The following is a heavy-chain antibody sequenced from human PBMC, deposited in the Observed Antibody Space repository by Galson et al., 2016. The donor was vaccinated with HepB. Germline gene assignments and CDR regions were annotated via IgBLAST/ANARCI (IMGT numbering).Heavy chain of an antibody. CDR1: ELNFDDSA. J-gene: IGHJ6*02. CDR3: ARVMYDLRDYYHYYGMDV. CDR2: ISYDGSRK. D-gene: IGHD3-3*01. V-gene: IGHV3-30*04. Sequence: SLRLSCAASELNFDDSAIHRVRQAPGKGLEWVAVISYDGSRKDYADSVKGRFTISRDNSKSTLNLQMNSLRPEDSAVYYCARVMYDLRDYYHYYGMDVWGQGTTVTVSS.